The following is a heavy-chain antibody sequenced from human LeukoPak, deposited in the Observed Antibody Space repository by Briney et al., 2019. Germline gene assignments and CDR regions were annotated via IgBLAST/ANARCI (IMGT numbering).Heavy chain of an antibody. CDR1: GGSISNSGGFY. CDR3: ARISQSSGGFYY. J-gene: IGHJ4*02. Sequence: SETLSLTCTVSGGSISNSGGFYWSWIRQHPGDGLEWIGFISYRGRTYYNPSLKSRVSMSVDTSRSQFSLRLTFVTDEDTAVYYCARISQSSGGFYYWGQGTLVTVSS. CDR2: ISYRGRT. D-gene: IGHD2-15*01. V-gene: IGHV4-31*02.